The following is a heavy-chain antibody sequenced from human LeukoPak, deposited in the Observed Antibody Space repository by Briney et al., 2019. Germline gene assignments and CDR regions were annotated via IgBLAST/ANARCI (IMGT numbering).Heavy chain of an antibody. J-gene: IGHJ4*02. CDR3: ARERFTGSSWQLYYFDY. Sequence: GASVKVSCKASGYTFTSYGISWVRQAPGQGLEWMGWISAYNGNTNYAQKLQGRVTMTTDTSTSTAYMELRSLRSEDTAVYYCARERFTGSSWQLYYFDYWGQGTLVTVSS. CDR1: GYTFTSYG. CDR2: ISAYNGNT. D-gene: IGHD6-13*01. V-gene: IGHV1-18*01.